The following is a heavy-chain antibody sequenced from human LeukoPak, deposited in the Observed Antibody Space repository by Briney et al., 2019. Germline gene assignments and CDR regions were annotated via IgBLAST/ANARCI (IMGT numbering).Heavy chain of an antibody. Sequence: ASVKVSCKVSGYTLTELSMHWVRRAPGKGLEWMGGFDPEDGETIYAQKFQGRVTMTEDTSTDTAYMELSSLRSEDTAVYYCARLGRTNGYPPKYYYGMDVWGQGTTVSVSS. CDR2: FDPEDGET. CDR3: ARLGRTNGYPPKYYYGMDV. J-gene: IGHJ6*02. CDR1: GYTLTELS. D-gene: IGHD5-24*01. V-gene: IGHV1-24*01.